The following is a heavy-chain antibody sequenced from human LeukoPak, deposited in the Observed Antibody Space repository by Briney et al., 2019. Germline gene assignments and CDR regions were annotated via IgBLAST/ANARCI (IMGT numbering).Heavy chain of an antibody. CDR2: ISSSSSYI. CDR3: ARDVYYDILTGSVGMDV. V-gene: IGHV3-21*01. CDR1: GFTFSSYS. D-gene: IGHD3-9*01. J-gene: IGHJ6*04. Sequence: GGSLRLSCAASGFTFSSYSMNWVRQAPGKGLEWVSSISSSSSYIYYADSVKGRFTISRDNAKNSLYLQMNSLRAGDTAVYYCARDVYYDILTGSVGMDVWGKGTTVTVSS.